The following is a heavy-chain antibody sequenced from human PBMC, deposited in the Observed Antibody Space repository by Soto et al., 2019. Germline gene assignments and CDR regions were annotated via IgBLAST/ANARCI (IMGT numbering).Heavy chain of an antibody. CDR2: FIPIFGTA. J-gene: IGHJ6*02. CDR1: GYTLTELS. CDR3: ARGLGITMVRGVTGFTPYYYYGMDV. D-gene: IGHD3-10*01. Sequence: ASVKVSCKVSGYTLTELSMHWVRQAPGKGLEWMGGFIPIFGTANYAQKFQGRVTITADESTSTAYMELSSLRSEDTAVYYCARGLGITMVRGVTGFTPYYYYGMDVWGQGTTVTVSS. V-gene: IGHV1-24*01.